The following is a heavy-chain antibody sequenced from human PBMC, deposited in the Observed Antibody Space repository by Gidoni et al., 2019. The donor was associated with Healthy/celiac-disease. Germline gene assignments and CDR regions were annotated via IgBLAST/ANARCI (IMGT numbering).Heavy chain of an antibody. J-gene: IGHJ6*02. D-gene: IGHD2-2*01. V-gene: IGHV3-33*01. CDR1: GFTFSSYG. CDR3: ARWGEGTRPSIVVVPAATRPSYYYGMDV. CDR2: IWYDGSNK. Sequence: QVQLVESGGGVVQPGRSLRLSCAASGFTFSSYGMHWVRQAPGKGLEWVAVIWYDGSNKYYADSVKGRFTISRDNSKNTLYLQMNSLRAEDTAVYYCARWGEGTRPSIVVVPAATRPSYYYGMDVWGQGTTVTVSS.